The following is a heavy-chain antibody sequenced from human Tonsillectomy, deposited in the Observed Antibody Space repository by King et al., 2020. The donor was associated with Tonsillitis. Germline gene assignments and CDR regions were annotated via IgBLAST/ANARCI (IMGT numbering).Heavy chain of an antibody. J-gene: IGHJ6*04. CDR3: AKGATLGLTPSTYYYYGMDV. CDR1: GFTFSSYG. Sequence: VQLVESGGGVVQPGRSLRLSCAASGFTFSSYGMHWVRQAPGKGLEWVAVISYDGSNKYYADSVKGRFTISRDNSKNTLYLQMNSLRAEDTAVYYCAKGATLGLTPSTYYYYGMDVWGKGTTDTVSS. D-gene: IGHD7-27*01. V-gene: IGHV3-30*18. CDR2: ISYDGSNK.